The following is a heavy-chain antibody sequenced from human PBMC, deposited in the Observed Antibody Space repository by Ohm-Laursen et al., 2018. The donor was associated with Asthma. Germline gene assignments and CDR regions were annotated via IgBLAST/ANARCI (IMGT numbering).Heavy chain of an antibody. D-gene: IGHD3-16*01. J-gene: IGHJ4*02. CDR2: MSYDGTIK. CDR1: GFNFSSFA. Sequence: SLRLSCAASGFNFSSFAMHWVRQAPGKGLEWMAVMSYDGTIKYHADSVKGRITISRDNAKNTVFLQMNSLRPEDTAVYYCARGLGGKKIYLSYQNGNWGQGTLVTVSS. V-gene: IGHV3-30-3*01. CDR3: ARGLGGKKIYLSYQNGN.